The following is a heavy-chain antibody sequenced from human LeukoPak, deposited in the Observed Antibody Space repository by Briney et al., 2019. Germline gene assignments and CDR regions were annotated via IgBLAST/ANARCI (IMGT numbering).Heavy chain of an antibody. CDR2: ISATNGNT. CDR3: AKGATGWSRDY. Sequence: ASVKVSCKASGYTFTNHGISWLRQAPGQRLEWMGWISATNGNTYYAQIFQGRVTMTTDTSTSTAYMELRDLRSDDTAVYYCAKGATGWSRDYWGQGTLVTVSS. D-gene: IGHD6-19*01. V-gene: IGHV1-18*01. CDR1: GYTFTNHG. J-gene: IGHJ4*02.